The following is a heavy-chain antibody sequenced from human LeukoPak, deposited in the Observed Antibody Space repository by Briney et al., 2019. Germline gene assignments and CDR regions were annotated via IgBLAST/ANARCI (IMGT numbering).Heavy chain of an antibody. CDR1: GGSISSYY. CDR2: IYTSGST. CDR3: ARIGDGSGSYSYYYYYYMDV. J-gene: IGHJ6*03. V-gene: IGHV4-4*09. Sequence: SETLSLTCTVSGGSISSYYWSWIRQPPGKGLEWIGYIYTSGSTNYNPSLKSRVTISVDTSKNQFSLKLSSVTAADTAVYYCARIGDGSGSYSYYYYYYMDVWGKGTRSPSP. D-gene: IGHD3-10*01.